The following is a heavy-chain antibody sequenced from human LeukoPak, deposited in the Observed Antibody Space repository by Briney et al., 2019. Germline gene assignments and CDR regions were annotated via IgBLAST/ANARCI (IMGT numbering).Heavy chain of an antibody. CDR1: GGSISSSSYY. Sequence: SQTLSLTCTVSGGSISSSSYYWGWIRQPPGKGLEWIGSIYYSGSTYYTPYLKSRVTISVDTSKTQCSLKLSSVTAADTAVYYCARQGAFNSWGQGTLVTASS. J-gene: IGHJ4*02. CDR3: ARQGAFNS. D-gene: IGHD3-16*01. CDR2: IYYSGST. V-gene: IGHV4-39*01.